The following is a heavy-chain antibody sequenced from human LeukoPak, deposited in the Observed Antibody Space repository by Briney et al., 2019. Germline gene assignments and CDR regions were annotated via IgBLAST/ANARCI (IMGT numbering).Heavy chain of an antibody. Sequence: GGSLRLSYTASGFTFSTYAMSWVRQAPGKGLEWVANIKQDGSEKYYVDSVKGRFSISRDNAKNSLYLQMNSLRAEDTAVYYCARVDWGATDYWGQGTLVTVSS. V-gene: IGHV3-7*01. CDR2: IKQDGSEK. CDR3: ARVDWGATDY. D-gene: IGHD1-26*01. J-gene: IGHJ4*02. CDR1: GFTFSTYA.